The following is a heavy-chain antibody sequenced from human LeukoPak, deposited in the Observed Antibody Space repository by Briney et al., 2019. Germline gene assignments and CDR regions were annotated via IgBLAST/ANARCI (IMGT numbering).Heavy chain of an antibody. V-gene: IGHV3-30*04. CDR2: ISYDGSNK. D-gene: IGHD3-22*01. CDR3: ARVLRDSSGYYYYYYGMDV. J-gene: IGHJ6*02. CDR1: GFTFSSYA. Sequence: GGSLRLSCAASGFTFSSYAMHWVRQAPGKGLEWVAFISYDGSNKYYADSVKGRFTISRDNSKNTLYLQMNSLRAEDTAVYYCARVLRDSSGYYYYYYGMDVWGQGTTVTVSS.